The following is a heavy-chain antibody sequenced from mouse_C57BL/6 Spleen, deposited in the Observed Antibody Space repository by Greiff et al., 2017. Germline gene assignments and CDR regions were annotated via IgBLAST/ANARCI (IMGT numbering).Heavy chain of an antibody. CDR1: GFTFSSYA. V-gene: IGHV5-9-1*02. Sequence: EVQRVESGEGLVKPGGSLKLSCAASGFTFSSYAMSWVRQTPEKRLEWVAYISSGGDYIYYADTVKGRFPISRDNARNTLYLQMSSLKSEDTAMYYCTREGLRLGGAFDYWCQGTTLTVSS. D-gene: IGHD2-4*01. CDR3: TREGLRLGGAFDY. J-gene: IGHJ2*01. CDR2: ISSGGDYI.